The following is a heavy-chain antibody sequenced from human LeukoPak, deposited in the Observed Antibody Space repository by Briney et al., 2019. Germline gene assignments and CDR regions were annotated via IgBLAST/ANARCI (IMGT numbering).Heavy chain of an antibody. D-gene: IGHD4-17*01. Sequence: SETLSLTCTVSGGSISSYYWSWIRQPPGKGLEWIGYIDYSGSTNYNPSLKSRVTMSVDTSKNQFSLKLTSVTAADTAVYYCARDRYGDYQFDYWGQGTLVTVSS. CDR2: IDYSGST. J-gene: IGHJ4*02. CDR1: GGSISSYY. V-gene: IGHV4-59*01. CDR3: ARDRYGDYQFDY.